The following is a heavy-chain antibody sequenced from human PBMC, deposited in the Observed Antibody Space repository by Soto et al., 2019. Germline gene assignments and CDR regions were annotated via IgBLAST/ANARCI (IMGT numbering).Heavy chain of an antibody. V-gene: IGHV3-30*18. CDR3: AKYRGVLLWVGDY. CDR2: ISDDGSDT. J-gene: IGHJ4*02. CDR1: GFTFSNYG. D-gene: IGHD3-10*01. Sequence: QVQLVESGGGVVQPGRSLRLSCAASGFTFSNYGMHWVRQAPGKGLEGVAVISDDGSDTYYADSAKGRFTISRDNSKNTLYLQMNSLRAEDTAVYYWAKYRGVLLWVGDYWGQGTLVTVSS.